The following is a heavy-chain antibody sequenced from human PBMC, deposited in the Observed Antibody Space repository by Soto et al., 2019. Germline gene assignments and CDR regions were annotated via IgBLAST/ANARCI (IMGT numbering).Heavy chain of an antibody. D-gene: IGHD3-3*01. CDR1: GFTFSGYS. CDR2: ISSSSSYI. Sequence: GGSLRLSCAASGFTFSGYSMNWVRQAPGKWLEWVSSISSSSSYIYYADSVKGRFTISRDNAKNSLYLQMNSLRAEDTDVYYCARDSSATRYDFWSGYSSYGMDVWRQGTTVTVSS. CDR3: ARDSSATRYDFWSGYSSYGMDV. J-gene: IGHJ6*02. V-gene: IGHV3-21*01.